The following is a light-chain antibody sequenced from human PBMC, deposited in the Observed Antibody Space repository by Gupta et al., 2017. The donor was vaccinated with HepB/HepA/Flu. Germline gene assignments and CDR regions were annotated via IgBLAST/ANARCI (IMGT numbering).Light chain of an antibody. CDR1: WSHVGNNA. CDR2: YDD. V-gene: IGLV1-36*01. CDR3: AAWDDNLNGVV. Sequence: QAVVTQPHSVSEAARPRVTIPCSGSWSHVGNNAVNWYQQLPGKAPKLLIYYDDLLPSGVSDRFSGSKSGTSASLAISGLQSEDEADYYCAAWDDNLNGVVFGGGTKLTVL. J-gene: IGLJ3*02.